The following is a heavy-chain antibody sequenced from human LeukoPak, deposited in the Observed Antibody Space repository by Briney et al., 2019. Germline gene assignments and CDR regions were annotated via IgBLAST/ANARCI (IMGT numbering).Heavy chain of an antibody. Sequence: PSETLSLTCTVSGGSISSYYWSWIRQPPGKGLEWIGYIYYSGSTNYNPSLKSRVTISVDTSKNQFSLKLSSVTAADTAMYYCARENYYYGMDVWGQGTTVTVSS. CDR1: GGSISSYY. V-gene: IGHV4-59*01. CDR3: ARENYYYGMDV. J-gene: IGHJ6*02. CDR2: IYYSGST.